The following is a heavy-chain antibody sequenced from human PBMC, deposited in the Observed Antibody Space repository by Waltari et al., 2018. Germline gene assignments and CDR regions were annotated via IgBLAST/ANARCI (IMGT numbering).Heavy chain of an antibody. CDR2: ITWNSGKV. J-gene: IGHJ4*02. D-gene: IGHD3-16*01. V-gene: IGHV3-9*01. CDR3: TKDLTHTNYEGFAN. Sequence: EVQLVGSGGALVQPGRSLRLSCATSGFTYDDFAMHWVRQVPGKGLEWVAVITWNSGKVDYAGSVKGRFTISRDNAKNLLFLQMNSLRPEDTALYYCTKDLTHTNYEGFANWGLGTLVTVSS. CDR1: GFTYDDFA.